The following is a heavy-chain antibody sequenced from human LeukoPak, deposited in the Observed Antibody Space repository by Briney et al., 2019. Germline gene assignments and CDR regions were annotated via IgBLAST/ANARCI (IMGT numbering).Heavy chain of an antibody. D-gene: IGHD5/OR15-5a*01. V-gene: IGHV3-21*01. J-gene: IGHJ6*02. Sequence: GGSLRLSCPASGFTFSDYSMSWVRQAPGKGLEWVSSISSSSDYIYYADSVKGRFTISRDNAKNSLYLQMNSLRAEDTAVYYCARSGSVSNYKGMDVSGQGNTFTVSS. CDR1: GFTFSDYS. CDR2: ISSSSDYI. CDR3: ARSGSVSNYKGMDV.